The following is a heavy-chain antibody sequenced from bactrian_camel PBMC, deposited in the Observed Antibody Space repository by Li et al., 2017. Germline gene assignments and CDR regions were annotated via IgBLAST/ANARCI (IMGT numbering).Heavy chain of an antibody. D-gene: IGHD8*01. CDR1: RGFDDADAE. Sequence: QLVESGGGSVQIGGSLTLACAASRGFDDADAEWGWFRQAPRKAREGVAAIDSAGNSNYADSVKGRFTISRDNAKDTVYLQMNSLKAEDTAVYYCVRSNDWTFGYCGQGTQVTVS. CDR3: VRSNDWTFGY. J-gene: IGHJ6*01. CDR2: IDSAGNS. V-gene: IGHV3S53*01.